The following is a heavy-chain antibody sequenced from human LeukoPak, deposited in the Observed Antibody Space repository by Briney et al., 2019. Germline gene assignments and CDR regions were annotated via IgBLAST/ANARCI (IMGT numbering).Heavy chain of an antibody. CDR1: GGTFSSYA. V-gene: IGHV1-69*06. J-gene: IGHJ5*02. CDR2: IIPIFGTA. CDR3: ARERAAADNWFDP. D-gene: IGHD6-13*01. Sequence: GASVKVSCKASGGTFSSYAISWVGQAPGQGLEWMGGIIPIFGTANYAQKFQGRVTITADKSTSTAYMELSSLRSEDTAVYYCARERAAADNWFDPWGQGTLVTVSS.